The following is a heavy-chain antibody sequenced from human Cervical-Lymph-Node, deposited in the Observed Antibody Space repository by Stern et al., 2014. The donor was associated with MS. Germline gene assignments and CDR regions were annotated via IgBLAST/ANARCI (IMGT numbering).Heavy chain of an antibody. CDR1: GGSFSMDS. CDR3: ARDQGGIADS. Sequence: VQLVESGAEVKKPGSSVKVSCKASGGSFSMDSISLVRQAPGQGLEWMGGLTPMCGTSTYAQKFQGRVTTTADVSTSTAYMELTSLRSEDTAVYFCARDQGGIADSWGQGTLVSVSS. CDR2: LTPMCGTS. J-gene: IGHJ4*02. D-gene: IGHD6-13*01. V-gene: IGHV1-69*01.